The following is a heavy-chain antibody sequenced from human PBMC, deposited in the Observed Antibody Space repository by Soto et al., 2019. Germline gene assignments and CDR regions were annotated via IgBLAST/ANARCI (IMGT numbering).Heavy chain of an antibody. CDR2: IIPILGIA. D-gene: IGHD3-10*01. V-gene: IGHV1-69*02. J-gene: IGHJ4*02. CDR3: ASFYRGSFYGSCSDLDCEH. CDR1: GGTFSSYT. Sequence: GASVKVSCKASGGTFSSYTISWVRQAPGQGLEWMGRIIPILGIANYAQKFQGRVTITADKSTSTAYMELSSLRSEDTAVYYCASFYRGSFYGSCSDLDCEHWGQITLGTDSS.